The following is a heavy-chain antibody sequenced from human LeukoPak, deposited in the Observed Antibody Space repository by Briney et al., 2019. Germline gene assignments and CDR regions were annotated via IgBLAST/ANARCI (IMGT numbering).Heavy chain of an antibody. D-gene: IGHD3-10*01. V-gene: IGHV4-39*01. CDR1: GGSISSSSYY. Sequence: RTSETLSLTCTVSGGSISSSSYYWGWIRQPPGKGLEWIGSIYYSGSTYYNPSLKSRVTISVDTSKNQFSLKLSSVTAADTAVYYCASYGSGSSRSFDYWGQGTLVTVSS. J-gene: IGHJ4*02. CDR3: ASYGSGSSRSFDY. CDR2: IYYSGST.